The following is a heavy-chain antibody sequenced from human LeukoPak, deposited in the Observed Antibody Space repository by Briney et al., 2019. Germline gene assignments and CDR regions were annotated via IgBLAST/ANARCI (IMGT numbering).Heavy chain of an antibody. J-gene: IGHJ4*02. D-gene: IGHD2-2*01. CDR1: GYSFTSYW. V-gene: IGHV5-51*01. CDR3: ARRQGCSSTSCPPDS. CDR2: IYPGDSDT. Sequence: GESLKISCKGSGYSFTSYWIGWVRQMPGKGLEWMGIIYPGDSDTRYSPSFQGQVTISADKSITTAYLQWSSLKASDTAMYYCARRQGCSSTSCPPDSWGQGTLVTVSS.